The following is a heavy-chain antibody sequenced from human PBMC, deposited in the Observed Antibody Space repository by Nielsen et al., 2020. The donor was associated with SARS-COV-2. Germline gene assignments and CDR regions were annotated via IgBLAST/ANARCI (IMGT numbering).Heavy chain of an antibody. D-gene: IGHD2-8*01. V-gene: IGHV3-48*01. Sequence: GESLKISCAASGFTFSSYSMNWVRQAPGKGLEWVSYISSSSSTIYYADSVKGRFTISRDNAKNSLYLQMNSLRAEDTAVYYCATGNSGCTNGVCYPLGGMDVWGQGTTVTVSS. CDR1: GFTFSSYS. CDR2: ISSSSSTI. CDR3: ATGNSGCTNGVCYPLGGMDV. J-gene: IGHJ6*02.